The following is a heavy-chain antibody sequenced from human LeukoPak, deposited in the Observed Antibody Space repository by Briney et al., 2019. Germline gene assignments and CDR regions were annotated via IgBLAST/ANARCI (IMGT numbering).Heavy chain of an antibody. D-gene: IGHD2-2*01. CDR3: ARTGNHCSSTSCYVY. CDR2: INHSGST. CDR1: GGSFSGYY. V-gene: IGHV4-34*01. J-gene: IGHJ4*02. Sequence: SETLSLTCAVSGGSFSGYYWSWIRQPPGKGLEWIGEINHSGSTNYNPSLKSRVTISVDTSKNQFSLKLSSVTAADTAVYYCARTGNHCSSTSCYVYWGQGTLVTVSS.